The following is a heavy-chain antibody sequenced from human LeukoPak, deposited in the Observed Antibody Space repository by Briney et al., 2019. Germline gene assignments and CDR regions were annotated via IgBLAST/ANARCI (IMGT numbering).Heavy chain of an antibody. CDR1: GFTFSSYS. V-gene: IGHV3-48*01. D-gene: IGHD1-7*01. CDR3: ARGVLTGTCDWFDP. CDR2: ISSSSSTI. Sequence: GGSLRLSCAASGFTFSSYSMNWVRQAPGKGLEWVSYISSSSSTIYYADSVKGRFTISRDNAKNSLYLQMNGLRAEDTAVYYCARGVLTGTCDWFDPWGQGTLVTVSS. J-gene: IGHJ5*02.